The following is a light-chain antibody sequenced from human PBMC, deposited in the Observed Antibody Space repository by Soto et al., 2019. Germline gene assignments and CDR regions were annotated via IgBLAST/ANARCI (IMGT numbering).Light chain of an antibody. CDR2: GAS. Sequence: EIVLTQSPGTLSLSPGERATLSCRASQSVSSSHLAWYQQKPGQAPRLLISGASSRATGIPDRFSGSGSGTEFNLTISSLQSEDFGVYYCQQYNNWPPITFGQGTRLEIK. V-gene: IGKV3-20*01. CDR3: QQYNNWPPIT. J-gene: IGKJ5*01. CDR1: QSVSSSH.